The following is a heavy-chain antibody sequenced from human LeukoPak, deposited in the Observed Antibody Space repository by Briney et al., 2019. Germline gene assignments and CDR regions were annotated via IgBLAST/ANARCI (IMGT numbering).Heavy chain of an antibody. D-gene: IGHD3/OR15-3a*01. V-gene: IGHV3-7*01. CDR3: ATILDYSGSTYRPLGY. Sequence: PGGSLRLSCAASGFTFSSCWMSWVRQAPGKGLEWVANIKEDGSEKYYVDSVKGRFTISRDNASNSLYLQMNTLRADDTAVYFCATILDYSGSTYRPLGYWGQGTLVTVSS. CDR2: IKEDGSEK. J-gene: IGHJ4*02. CDR1: GFTFSSCW.